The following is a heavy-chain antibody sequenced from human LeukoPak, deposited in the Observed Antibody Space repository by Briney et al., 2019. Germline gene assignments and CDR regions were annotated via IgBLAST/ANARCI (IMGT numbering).Heavy chain of an antibody. D-gene: IGHD3-16*02. CDR2: IWYDGSNK. CDR3: AKDALPMITFGGVIVDRNNWFDP. Sequence: GGSLRLSCAASGFTFSSYGMHGVRQAPGKGLEWVAVIWYDGSNKYYADSVKGRFTISRDNSKNTLYLQMNSLRAEDTAVYYCAKDALPMITFGGVIVDRNNWFDPWGQGTLVTVSS. J-gene: IGHJ5*02. CDR1: GFTFSSYG. V-gene: IGHV3-33*06.